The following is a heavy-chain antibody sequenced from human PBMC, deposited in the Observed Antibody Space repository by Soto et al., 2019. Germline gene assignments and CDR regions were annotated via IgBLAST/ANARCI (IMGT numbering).Heavy chain of an antibody. D-gene: IGHD3-22*01. CDR1: GYTFISYG. Sequence: ASVKVSCKASGYTFISYGISWVRQAPGRGLEWMGWISAYKGDTHYVQKLQGRVTMTTDTSTSTAYMELRSLRSDDTAVYYCARSGDSSGYYPYYFDYWGQGTLVTVSS. CDR2: ISAYKGDT. V-gene: IGHV1-18*01. J-gene: IGHJ4*02. CDR3: ARSGDSSGYYPYYFDY.